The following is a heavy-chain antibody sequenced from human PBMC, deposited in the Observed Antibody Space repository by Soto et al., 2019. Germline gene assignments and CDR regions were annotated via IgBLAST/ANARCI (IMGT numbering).Heavy chain of an antibody. CDR3: TRDPSSPDY. Sequence: QVQLVQSGAQVKKPGASVKLSCKASGYTFASYAISWMRQAPGQGLVWMGWISAYNGNTNYAQKLQGGVTMTTATSTSSAYMELRSLRSDDTAVYSCTRDPSSPDYRGKGTLVSV. V-gene: IGHV1-18*01. CDR1: GYTFASYA. J-gene: IGHJ4*02. CDR2: ISAYNGNT.